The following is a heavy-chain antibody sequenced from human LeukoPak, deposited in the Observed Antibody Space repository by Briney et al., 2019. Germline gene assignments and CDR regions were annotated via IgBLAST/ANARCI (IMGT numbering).Heavy chain of an antibody. CDR1: GFTFSSYT. V-gene: IGHV3-23*01. CDR3: AASSSWYHYFDY. D-gene: IGHD6-13*01. Sequence: GGSLRLSCAASGFTFSSYTMSWVRQAPGKGLEWVSAISGSGGSTYYADSVKGRFTISRDNSKNTLYLQMNSLRAEDTAVYYCAASSSWYHYFDYWGQGTLVTVSS. CDR2: ISGSGGST. J-gene: IGHJ4*02.